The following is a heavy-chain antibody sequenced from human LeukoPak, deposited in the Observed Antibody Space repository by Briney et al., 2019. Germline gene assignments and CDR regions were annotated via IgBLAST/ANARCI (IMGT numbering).Heavy chain of an antibody. Sequence: GRSLRLSCEASGYTLDDYAMHWVRHAPGKGLEWVSAISWNSGSIGYADSVKGRFTISRDNGKNSLYLQMNSLRTEDTALYYCAKGHTYGLGESYLDFWGQGTLVSVSS. CDR3: AKGHTYGLGESYLDF. CDR1: GYTLDDYA. CDR2: ISWNSGSI. D-gene: IGHD5-18*01. J-gene: IGHJ4*02. V-gene: IGHV3-9*01.